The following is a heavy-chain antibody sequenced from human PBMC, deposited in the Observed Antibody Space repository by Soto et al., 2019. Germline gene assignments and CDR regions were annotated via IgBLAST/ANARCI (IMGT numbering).Heavy chain of an antibody. CDR1: GFTFSNYI. V-gene: IGHV3-30-3*01. CDR2: ISYDGTTK. Sequence: QVQLVESGGGVVQRGGSLRLSCAVSGFTFSNYIMHWVRQAPGKGLEWVAVISYDGTTKYYADSLKGRFTISRDNSKNTLFLQMNSLSPEDTAVYYCVHRSSYCASSSCYEDWGQGTLVTISS. J-gene: IGHJ4*02. D-gene: IGHD2-2*01. CDR3: VHRSSYCASSSCYED.